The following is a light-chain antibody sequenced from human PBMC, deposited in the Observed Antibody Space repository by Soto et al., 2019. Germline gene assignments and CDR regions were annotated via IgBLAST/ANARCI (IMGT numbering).Light chain of an antibody. J-gene: IGKJ3*01. V-gene: IGKV3-20*01. Sequence: EDVLTQSPGTLSLSPGERAALSCRASQSVYKNYLAWYQQKPGQAPRLLIYSASSRPAGIPDRFSGGGSGADFTLTITSLEPEDFAVYYCQQYGTSPFTFGPGTKVDIK. CDR2: SAS. CDR3: QQYGTSPFT. CDR1: QSVYKNY.